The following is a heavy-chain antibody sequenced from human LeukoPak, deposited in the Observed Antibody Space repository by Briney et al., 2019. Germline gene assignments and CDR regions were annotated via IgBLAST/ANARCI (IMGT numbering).Heavy chain of an antibody. D-gene: IGHD3-22*01. V-gene: IGHV3-7*01. CDR2: IKQDGSDK. J-gene: IGHJ5*02. Sequence: GDSLRLSCAASGFTFTKYWMTWVRQAPGKGLEWVGNIKQDGSDKNYMDSVKGRFTISRNNTKNSVYLQMSSLRAEDTAVYYCARGLYYYDSSGYSQGFDPWGQGTLVTVSS. CDR3: ARGLYYYDSSGYSQGFDP. CDR1: GFTFTKYW.